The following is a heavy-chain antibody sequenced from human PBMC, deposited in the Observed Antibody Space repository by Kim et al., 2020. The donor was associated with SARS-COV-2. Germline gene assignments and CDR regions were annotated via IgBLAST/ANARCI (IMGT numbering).Heavy chain of an antibody. J-gene: IGHJ6*02. CDR1: GYSISSGYY. CDR2: IYHSGST. D-gene: IGHD5-12*01. CDR3: ARDQLVAGYNYDYYYYGMDV. V-gene: IGHV4-38-2*02. Sequence: SETLSLTCTVSGYSISSGYYWGWIRQPPGKVLEWSGSIYHSGSTYYNPPLKSRVTISVDTTKNQFSLKLSSVTAADTAVYYCARDQLVAGYNYDYYYYGMDVWGQGTPVTVSS.